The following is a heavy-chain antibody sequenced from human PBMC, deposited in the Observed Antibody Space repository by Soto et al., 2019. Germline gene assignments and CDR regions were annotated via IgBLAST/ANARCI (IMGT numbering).Heavy chain of an antibody. V-gene: IGHV1-2*02. CDR3: ARVGVNNYYYYGMDV. Sequence: ASVKVSCKASGYTFTSYAMHWVRQAPGQGLEWMGWINPNSGGTNYAQKFQGRVTMTRDTSTSTVYMELSSLRSEDTAVYYCARVGVNNYYYYGMDVWGQGTTVTVSS. CDR2: INPNSGGT. J-gene: IGHJ6*02. D-gene: IGHD2-8*01. CDR1: GYTFTSYA.